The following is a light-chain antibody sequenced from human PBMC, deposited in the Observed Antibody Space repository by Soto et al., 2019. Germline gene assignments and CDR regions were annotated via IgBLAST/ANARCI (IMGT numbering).Light chain of an antibody. J-gene: IGKJ4*01. CDR2: GAS. CDR1: QSISSN. CDR3: QQYHAWPLT. V-gene: IGKV3-15*01. Sequence: EIVMTQSPATLSVSPGERATLTCRASQSISSNLAWYQQRPGQAPRLLIFGASTRATGVPARFSGSGSGTEFPLTSSSLESEDVAVYSCQQYHAWPLTFERGTNLEIK.